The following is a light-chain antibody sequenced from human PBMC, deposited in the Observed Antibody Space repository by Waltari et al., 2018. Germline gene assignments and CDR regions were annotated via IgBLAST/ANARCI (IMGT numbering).Light chain of an antibody. J-gene: IGLJ3*02. V-gene: IGLV4-69*01. Sequence: QLVLTQSPSASASLGAPVKLTCTLSSGPSNYAIAWHQQQPEQGPRYLMKLNSDGTHNKGDGSPDRFSGSSSGAERYLTISSLQSEDEADYYCQTWGTGIRVFGGGTKLTVL. CDR2: LNSDGTH. CDR3: QTWGTGIRV. CDR1: SGPSNYA.